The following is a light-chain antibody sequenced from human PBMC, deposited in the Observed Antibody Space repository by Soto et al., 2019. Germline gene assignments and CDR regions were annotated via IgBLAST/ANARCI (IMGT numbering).Light chain of an antibody. V-gene: IGKV3-20*01. Sequence: EIVLTQSPGTLSLSPGERATLSCRASQSISSSYLAWYQQKPGQAPRLLIYGASRRATGIPDRFSGRESGTYFTITITTLDPEDSAVYFCQQYASSPYTFGQGTKVEIK. J-gene: IGKJ2*01. CDR1: QSISSSY. CDR3: QQYASSPYT. CDR2: GAS.